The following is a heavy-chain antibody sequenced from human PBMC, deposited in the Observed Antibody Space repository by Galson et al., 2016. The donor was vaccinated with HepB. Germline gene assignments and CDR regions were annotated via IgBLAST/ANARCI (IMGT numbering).Heavy chain of an antibody. CDR3: ARSLGSCSSTSCYFSWYFAL. V-gene: IGHV4-31*03. CDR2: IYYSGST. Sequence: TLSLTCTVSGGSISSGGYYWSWIRQHPGKGLEWIGYIYYSGSTYYNPSLKSRVTISVDTSKNQFSLKLSSVTAADTAAYYCARSLGSCSSTSCYFSWYFALWGRGTLVTVSS. D-gene: IGHD2-2*01. J-gene: IGHJ2*01. CDR1: GGSISSGGYY.